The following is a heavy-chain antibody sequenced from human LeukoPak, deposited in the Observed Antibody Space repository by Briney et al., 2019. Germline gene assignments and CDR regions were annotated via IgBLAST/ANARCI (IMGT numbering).Heavy chain of an antibody. CDR3: ARGRKIYYYGMDV. CDR2: IYYSGST. Sequence: PSETLSLTCTVSGGSISSYYWSWIRQPPGKGLEWIGYIYYSGSTNYNPSLKSRVTISVDTSKSQFSLKLSSVTAADTAVYYCARGRKIYYYGMDVWGQGTTVTVSS. J-gene: IGHJ6*02. V-gene: IGHV4-59*01. CDR1: GGSISSYY.